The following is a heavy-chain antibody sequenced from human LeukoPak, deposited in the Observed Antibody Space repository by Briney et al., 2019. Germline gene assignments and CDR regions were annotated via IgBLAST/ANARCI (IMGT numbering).Heavy chain of an antibody. CDR3: ARHGDSYDSPYDY. CDR2: ISSSSSYI. Sequence: GGSLRLSCAASGFTFSSYSMNWVRQAPGKGLEWVSSISSSSSYIYYADSLKGRFTISRDNAKNSLYLQMNSLRAEDTAVYYCARHGDSYDSPYDYWGQGTLVTVSS. D-gene: IGHD5-12*01. J-gene: IGHJ4*02. V-gene: IGHV3-21*01. CDR1: GFTFSSYS.